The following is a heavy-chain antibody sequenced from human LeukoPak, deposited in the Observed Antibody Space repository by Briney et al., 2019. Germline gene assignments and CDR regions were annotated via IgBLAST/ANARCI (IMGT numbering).Heavy chain of an antibody. Sequence: ASVKVSCKASGYTFTGYYMHWVRQAPGQGLEWMGWINPNSGGTNYAPKFQGRVTMTRDTSISTAYMELSRLRSDDTAVYYCAQSEVLYSSGWSMSVHPFDYWGQGTLVTVSS. V-gene: IGHV1-2*02. J-gene: IGHJ4*02. D-gene: IGHD6-19*01. CDR2: INPNSGGT. CDR1: GYTFTGYY. CDR3: AQSEVLYSSGWSMSVHPFDY.